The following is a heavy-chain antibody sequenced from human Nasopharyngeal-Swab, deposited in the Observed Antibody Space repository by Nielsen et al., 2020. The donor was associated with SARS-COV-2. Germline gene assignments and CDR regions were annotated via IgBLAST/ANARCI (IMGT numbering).Heavy chain of an antibody. CDR3: ASMGEVGATPTFDY. CDR1: GFTFSSYA. J-gene: IGHJ4*02. D-gene: IGHD1-26*01. Sequence: GESLKISCAASGFTFSSYAMSWVRQAPGKGLEWVSAISGSGGSTYYADSVKGRFTISRDNSKNTLYLQMNSLRAEDTAVYYCASMGEVGATPTFDYWDQGTLVTVSS. CDR2: ISGSGGST. V-gene: IGHV3-23*01.